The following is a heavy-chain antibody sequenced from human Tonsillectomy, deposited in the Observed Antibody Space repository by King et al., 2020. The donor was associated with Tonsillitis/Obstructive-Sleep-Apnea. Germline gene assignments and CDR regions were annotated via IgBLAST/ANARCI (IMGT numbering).Heavy chain of an antibody. CDR2: ISAYNGDT. CDR1: GYIFNIYG. Sequence: QLVQSGAEVKKPRASVKVSCKASGYIFNIYGISWVRQAPGQGLEWLAWISAYNGDTDYAQKFQGRVTLTTDTSTSTAYMELRHLRSDDTAVYFCARAGDAFDFWGQGTMVTVSA. V-gene: IGHV1-18*04. J-gene: IGHJ3*01. CDR3: ARAGDAFDF.